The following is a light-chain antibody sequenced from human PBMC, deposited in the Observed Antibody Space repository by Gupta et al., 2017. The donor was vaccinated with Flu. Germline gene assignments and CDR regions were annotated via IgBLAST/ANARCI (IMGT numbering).Light chain of an antibody. CDR3: SSYAATNNLV. CDR2: EVT. V-gene: IGLV2-8*01. CDR1: SSDVGVYNY. J-gene: IGLJ3*02. Sequence: QSALTQPPSASGSPGQSVTISCTGTSSDVGVYNYVSWYQQHPGKAPKLIISEVTKRPSGIPDRFSGSKSGDTASLTVSGLQAEDEADYYCSSYAATNNLVFGGGTRLTVL.